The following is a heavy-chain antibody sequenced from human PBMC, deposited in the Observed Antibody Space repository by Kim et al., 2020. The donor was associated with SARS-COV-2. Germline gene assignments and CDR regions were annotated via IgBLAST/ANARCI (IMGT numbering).Heavy chain of an antibody. CDR2: IYYSGST. J-gene: IGHJ3*02. CDR1: GGSISSSSYY. V-gene: IGHV4-39*01. D-gene: IGHD3-22*01. Sequence: SETLSLTCTVSGGSISSSSYYWGWIRQPPGKGLEWIGSIYYSGSTYYNPSLKSRVTISVDTSKNQFSLKLSSVTAADTAVYYCARQEFTMIVVVTHAFDIWGQGTMVTVSS. CDR3: ARQEFTMIVVVTHAFDI.